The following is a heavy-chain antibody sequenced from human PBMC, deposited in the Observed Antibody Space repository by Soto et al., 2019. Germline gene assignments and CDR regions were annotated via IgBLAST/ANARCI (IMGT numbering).Heavy chain of an antibody. CDR2: ISAYNGNT. D-gene: IGHD3-9*01. J-gene: IGHJ4*02. CDR1: GYTFTSYG. V-gene: IGHV1-18*01. CDR3: ARDTGSSYYDILTGYFGY. Sequence: GASVKVSCKASGYTFTSYGISWVRQAPGQGLEWMGWISAYNGNTNYAQKLQGRVTMTTDTSTSTAYMELRSLRSDDTAVYYCARDTGSSYYDILTGYFGYWGQGTLVTVSS.